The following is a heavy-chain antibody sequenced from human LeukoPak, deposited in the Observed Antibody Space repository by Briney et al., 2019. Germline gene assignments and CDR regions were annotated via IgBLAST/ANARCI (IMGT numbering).Heavy chain of an antibody. CDR1: GFTFSYHW. Sequence: GGSLRLSCAASGFTFSYHWMTWLRQAPGKGLEWVANMKGDGSDRYYLDSVKGRFTISRDNTKNSLYLQINSLRVEDTAVYYCARDWSDLTTNPPDYWGQGTLVTVSS. CDR2: MKGDGSDR. J-gene: IGHJ4*02. D-gene: IGHD1-26*01. V-gene: IGHV3-7*01. CDR3: ARDWSDLTTNPPDY.